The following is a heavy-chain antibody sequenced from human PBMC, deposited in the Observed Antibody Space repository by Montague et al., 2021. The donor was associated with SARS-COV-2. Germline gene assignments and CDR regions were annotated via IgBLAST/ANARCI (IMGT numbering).Heavy chain of an antibody. CDR3: ASEITPRYGMDV. CDR2: ISYDGGNK. CDR1: GFTFSSYA. D-gene: IGHD3-16*01. Sequence: SLRLSCAASGFTFSSYAMHWVRQAPGKGLEWVAVISYDGGNKYYADSVKGRFTISRDNSKNTLYLQMNSLRAEDTAVYHCASEITPRYGMDVWGQGTTVTVSS. J-gene: IGHJ6*02. V-gene: IGHV3-30-3*01.